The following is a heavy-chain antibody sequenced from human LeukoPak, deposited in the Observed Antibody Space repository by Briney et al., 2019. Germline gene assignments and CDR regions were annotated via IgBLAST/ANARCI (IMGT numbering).Heavy chain of an antibody. D-gene: IGHD3-10*01. CDR2: INPNSGGT. CDR1: GYTFTGYY. J-gene: IGHJ4*02. V-gene: IGHV1-2*02. CDR3: ARGVVDYGSGSYIDY. Sequence: EASVKVSCKASGYTFTGYYMHWVRQAPGQGLEWMGWINPNSGGTNYAQKFQGRVTMTRDTSISTAYMELSRLRSDDTAVYYCARGVVDYGSGSYIDYWGQGTLVTVSS.